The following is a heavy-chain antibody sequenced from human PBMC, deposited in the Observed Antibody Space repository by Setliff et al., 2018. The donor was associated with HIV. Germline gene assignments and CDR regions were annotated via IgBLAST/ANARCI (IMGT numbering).Heavy chain of an antibody. V-gene: IGHV4-34*01. D-gene: IGHD6-19*01. CDR1: GGSLSGFY. Sequence: SETLSLTCAVYGGSLSGFYWTFIRQSPGKGLEWIGEVTHSGSTTYDPSLKSRITISVDTSKNQFSLKLTSVTAADMGVYYCARGRKKTLAVSGTRYFDFWGQGTLV. CDR3: ARGRKKTLAVSGTRYFDF. CDR2: VTHSGST. J-gene: IGHJ4*02.